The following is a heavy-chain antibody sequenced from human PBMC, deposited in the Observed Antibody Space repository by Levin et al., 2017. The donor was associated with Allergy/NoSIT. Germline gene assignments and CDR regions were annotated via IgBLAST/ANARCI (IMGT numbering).Heavy chain of an antibody. Sequence: SQTLSLPCTVSGGSISSGGYYWSWIRQHPGKGLEWIGYIYYSGSTYYNPSLKSRVTISVDTSKNQFSLKLSSVTAADTAVYYCARGEKQQLVPPYYYYMDVWGKGTTVTVSS. CDR3: ARGEKQQLVPPYYYYMDV. J-gene: IGHJ6*03. D-gene: IGHD6-13*01. V-gene: IGHV4-31*03. CDR2: IYYSGST. CDR1: GGSISSGGYY.